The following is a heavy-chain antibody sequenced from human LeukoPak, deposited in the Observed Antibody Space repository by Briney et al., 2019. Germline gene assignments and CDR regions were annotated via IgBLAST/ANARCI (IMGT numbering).Heavy chain of an antibody. CDR2: IYPGDSDT. D-gene: IGHD1-26*01. V-gene: IGHV5-51*01. J-gene: IGHJ4*02. CDR3: ARTESLVGATSFDY. Sequence: GESLKISCKGSGYSFTSYWIGWVRQMPGKGLECMGVIYPGDSDTRYSPSFQGQVTISADKSISTAYLQWSSLKASDTAMYYCARTESLVGATSFDYWGQGTLVTVSS. CDR1: GYSFTSYW.